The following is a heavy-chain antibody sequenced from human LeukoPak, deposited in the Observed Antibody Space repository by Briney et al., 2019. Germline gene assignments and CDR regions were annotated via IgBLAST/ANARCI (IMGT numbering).Heavy chain of an antibody. CDR2: IYYSGST. Sequence: SETLSLTCTVSGGSISSYYWSWIRQPPGKGLEWIGYIYYSGSTSYNPSLKSRVTISVDTSKNQFSLELSSVTAADTAVYYCARVKRAYCGGDCYHNAFDIWGQGTMVTVSS. CDR3: ARVKRAYCGGDCYHNAFDI. D-gene: IGHD2-21*01. V-gene: IGHV4-59*01. CDR1: GGSISSYY. J-gene: IGHJ3*02.